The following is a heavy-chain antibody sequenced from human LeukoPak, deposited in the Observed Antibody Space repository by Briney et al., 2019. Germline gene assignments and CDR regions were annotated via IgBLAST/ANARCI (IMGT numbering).Heavy chain of an antibody. CDR1: GFTFSSHW. V-gene: IGHV3-74*01. CDR2: MNSGGSST. Sequence: GGSLRLSCAASGFTFSSHWMLWVRQTPGKGLMWVSHMNSGGSSTTYADSVKGRFTISGDNAKNTLYLQMNSLRADDTALYYCARNVLGQGVDYWGQGTLVTVSS. J-gene: IGHJ4*02. D-gene: IGHD2-8*01. CDR3: ARNVLGQGVDY.